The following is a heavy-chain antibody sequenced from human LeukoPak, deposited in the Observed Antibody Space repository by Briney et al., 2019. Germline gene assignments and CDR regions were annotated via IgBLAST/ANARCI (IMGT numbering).Heavy chain of an antibody. CDR3: ARLFIVRGRGDNWFDP. CDR2: IYPGDSDT. D-gene: IGHD2-15*01. Sequence: GESLKISCKGSGYSFTSYWIGWVRQMPGRGLEWMGIIYPGDSDTRYSPSFQGQVTISADKSISTAYLQWSSLKASDTAMYYCARLFIVRGRGDNWFDPWGQGTLVTVSS. J-gene: IGHJ5*02. V-gene: IGHV5-51*01. CDR1: GYSFTSYW.